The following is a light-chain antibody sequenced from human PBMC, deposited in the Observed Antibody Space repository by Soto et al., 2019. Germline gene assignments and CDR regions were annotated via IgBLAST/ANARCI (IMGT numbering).Light chain of an antibody. CDR2: GAS. CDR3: QQYCTPPET. Sequence: EIVLTQSPGTLSLSPGERATLSCRASQSVSSYLAWYQQKPGQAPRLLIYGASSRATGIPDRFSGSGSGTDFTLTISRLEPEDFAVYYCQQYCTPPETFGQGTKVEIK. J-gene: IGKJ1*01. V-gene: IGKV3-20*01. CDR1: QSVSSY.